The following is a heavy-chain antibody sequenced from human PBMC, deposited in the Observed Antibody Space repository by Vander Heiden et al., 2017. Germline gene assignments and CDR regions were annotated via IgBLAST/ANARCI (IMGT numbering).Heavy chain of an antibody. CDR2: IYYSGST. CDR3: ARDRGSYDCGSGASGFDP. Sequence: QVQLQESGPGLVKPSQTLSLTCTVSGGSISSGDYYWSWIRQPPGKGLEWIGYIYYSGSTYYNPSLKSRVTISVDTSKNQFSLKLSSVTAADTAVYYCARDRGSYDCGSGASGFDPWGQGTMVTVSS. D-gene: IGHD3-3*01. J-gene: IGHJ5*02. V-gene: IGHV4-30-4*01. CDR1: GGSISSGDYY.